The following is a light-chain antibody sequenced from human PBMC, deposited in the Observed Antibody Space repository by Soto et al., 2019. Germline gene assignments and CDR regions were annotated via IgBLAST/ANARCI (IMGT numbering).Light chain of an antibody. CDR1: SSDVGVYNY. Sequence: QSARTQPASVSGSPGQSITISCTGTSSDVGVYNYVSWYQQHPGKDPKLMIYEVSNRLSGVSNRFSCSMSDDTASLTISGRQAEDEADYYCSSYTSSSTLIFGGGTKLTVL. CDR3: SSYTSSSTLI. J-gene: IGLJ2*01. V-gene: IGLV2-14*01. CDR2: EVS.